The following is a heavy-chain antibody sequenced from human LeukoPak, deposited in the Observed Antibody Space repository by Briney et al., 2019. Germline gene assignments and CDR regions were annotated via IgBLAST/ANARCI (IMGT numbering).Heavy chain of an antibody. V-gene: IGHV1-18*01. CDR3: ARRGYSYGSYYFDC. CDR1: GYTFTSYG. Sequence: ASVKVSCKASGYTFTSYGISWVRQAPGQGLEWMGWISAYNGNTNYAQKLQDRVTMTTDTSTSTAYMELRSLRSDDTAVYYCARRGYSYGSYYFDCWGQGTLVTVSS. J-gene: IGHJ4*02. CDR2: ISAYNGNT. D-gene: IGHD5-18*01.